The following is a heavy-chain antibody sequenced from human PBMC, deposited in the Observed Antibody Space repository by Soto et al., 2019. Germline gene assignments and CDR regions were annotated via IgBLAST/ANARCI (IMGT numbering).Heavy chain of an antibody. CDR1: GYTFTGYY. Sequence: ASVKVSCKASGYTFTGYYMHWVRQAPGQGLELMGWINPNSGGTNYAQKFQGRVTMTRDTSISTAYMELSRLRSDDMAVYYCARDRYNWNYYYGMDVWGQGTTVTVYS. CDR2: INPNSGGT. V-gene: IGHV1-2*02. D-gene: IGHD1-20*01. J-gene: IGHJ6*02. CDR3: ARDRYNWNYYYGMDV.